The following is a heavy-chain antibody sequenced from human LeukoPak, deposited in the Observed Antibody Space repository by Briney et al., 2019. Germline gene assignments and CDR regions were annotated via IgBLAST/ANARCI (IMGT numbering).Heavy chain of an antibody. J-gene: IGHJ3*02. V-gene: IGHV4-31*03. Sequence: PSQTLSLTCTVSGGSISSGGYSWSWIRQHPGKGLEWIGYIYYSGSTYYNPSLKSRVTISVDTSKNQFSLKLSSVTAADTAVYYCARRLGVGATGGAFDIWGQGTMVTVSS. CDR1: GGSISSGGYS. D-gene: IGHD1-26*01. CDR3: ARRLGVGATGGAFDI. CDR2: IYYSGST.